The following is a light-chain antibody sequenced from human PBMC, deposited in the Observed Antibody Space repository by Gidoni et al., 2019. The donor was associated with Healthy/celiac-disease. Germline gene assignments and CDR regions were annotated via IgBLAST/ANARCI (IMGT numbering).Light chain of an antibody. J-gene: IGKJ1*01. V-gene: IGKV1-5*01. CDR3: QQYNSYPWT. CDR2: DAS. Sequence: DIQMTQSPSTLSASVGNRVTITCRDSQNISSLLSWYQQKPGKAPNLLIYDASSLESGVPSRFSGSGSGTEFTLTISSLQPDDFATYYCQQYNSYPWTFGQGTKVEIK. CDR1: QNISSL.